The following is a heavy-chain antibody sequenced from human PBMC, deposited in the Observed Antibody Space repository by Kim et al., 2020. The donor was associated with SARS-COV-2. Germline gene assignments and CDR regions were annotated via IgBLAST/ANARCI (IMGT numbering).Heavy chain of an antibody. J-gene: IGHJ6*01. V-gene: IGHV3-21*01. Sequence: GGSLRLSCAASGFTFSSYSMNWVRQAPGKGLEWVSSISSSSSYISYADSVKARFTISSSNAESSLSPHMNSMRAEDTAVYYCERDGHFFDWLSTWYYYY. CDR3: ERDGHFFDWLSTWYYYY. D-gene: IGHD3-9*01. CDR1: GFTFSSYS. CDR2: ISSSSSYI.